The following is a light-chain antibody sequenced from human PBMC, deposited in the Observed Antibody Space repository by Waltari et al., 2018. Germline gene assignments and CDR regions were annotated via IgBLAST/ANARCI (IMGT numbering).Light chain of an antibody. V-gene: IGKV2-28*01. Sequence: DIVMTQSPLSLPVTPGEPASISCRSSQSLLHSDGYNYLDWYLQKPGQSPQLLIYAASSLQSGVPSRFSGSGSVTDFTLTISSLQPEDFATYYCQQSYSTPRTFGGGTK. CDR3: QQSYSTPRT. CDR2: AAS. J-gene: IGKJ4*01. CDR1: QSLLHSDGYNY.